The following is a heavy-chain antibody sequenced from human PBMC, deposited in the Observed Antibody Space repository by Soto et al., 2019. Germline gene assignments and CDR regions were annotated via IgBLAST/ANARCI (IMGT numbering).Heavy chain of an antibody. Sequence: QITLKESGPTLLKPTQTLTLTCTFSGFSLSTSGVGVGWIRQPPGKALQLLALIYWDDDERFRPSLRNRLTITKDTSKNQVVLTMTNMDPVDTATYDCAHQTYYYGSGTIDVWGQGTTVTVSS. D-gene: IGHD3-10*01. CDR2: IYWDDDE. CDR1: GFSLSTSGVG. CDR3: AHQTYYYGSGTIDV. J-gene: IGHJ6*02. V-gene: IGHV2-5*02.